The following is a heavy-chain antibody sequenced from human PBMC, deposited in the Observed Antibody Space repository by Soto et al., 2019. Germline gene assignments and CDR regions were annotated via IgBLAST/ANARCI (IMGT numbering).Heavy chain of an antibody. CDR1: GFAFDKSG. V-gene: IGHV3-9*01. Sequence: EVQLVESGGGSVQPGRSLRLSCAASGFAFDKSGMHWVRQVPGKGLEWVTGISWNSGSKGYAESVRRRFTISRDNAKNSLYLEMDSLRAEDTAVYYCTKLGSGYYTGLYFDYWGQGTLVTVSS. D-gene: IGHD3-3*01. CDR3: TKLGSGYYTGLYFDY. J-gene: IGHJ4*02. CDR2: ISWNSGSK.